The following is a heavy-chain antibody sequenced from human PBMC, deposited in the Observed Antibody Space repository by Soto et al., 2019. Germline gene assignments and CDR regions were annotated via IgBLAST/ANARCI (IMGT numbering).Heavy chain of an antibody. CDR1: GGAISSYS. V-gene: IGHV4-59*08. CDR3: ARHLSTTIAPPPFDY. Sequence: QGQLQEAGPGLVKPSETLSLTCTVTGGAISSYSWSWSRQLPGKGLEWIAYIYYIGTTEYHPSLKSRVTISVDTPKNQFTRKLSSVLAADTAVYYFARHLSTTIAPPPFDYWGQGTLITVSS. CDR2: IYYIGTT. D-gene: IGHD1-1*01. J-gene: IGHJ4*02.